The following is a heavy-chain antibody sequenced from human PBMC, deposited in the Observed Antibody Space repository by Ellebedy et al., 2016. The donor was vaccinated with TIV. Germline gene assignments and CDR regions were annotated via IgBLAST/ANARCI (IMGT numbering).Heavy chain of an antibody. CDR2: IQTGGDT. CDR1: GFTVTYTY. J-gene: IGHJ3*02. D-gene: IGHD1-20*01. V-gene: IGHV3-53*01. CDR3: ARRISGTYGDDALDI. Sequence: LSLTCVASGFTVTYTYMSWVRQAPGKGLEWVSVIQTGGDTYYADSVKGRFTISRDSSKTTLYLQMDSLRAEDTAVYYCARRISGTYGDDALDIWGQGTMVTVSS.